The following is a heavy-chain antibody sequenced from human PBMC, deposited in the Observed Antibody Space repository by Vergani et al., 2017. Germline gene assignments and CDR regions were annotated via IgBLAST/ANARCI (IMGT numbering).Heavy chain of an antibody. J-gene: IGHJ6*02. CDR1: GYTFTSYG. CDR3: AAATGATTFFVAHETETKYYYYGMDV. V-gene: IGHV1-18*01. D-gene: IGHD1-26*01. Sequence: QVQLVQSGAEVKKPGASVKVSCKASGYTFTSYGISWVRQAPGQGLEWMGWISAYNGNTNYAQKFQERVTITRDMSTSTAYMELSSLRSEDTAVYYCAAATGATTFFVAHETETKYYYYGMDVWGQGTTVTVSS. CDR2: ISAYNGNT.